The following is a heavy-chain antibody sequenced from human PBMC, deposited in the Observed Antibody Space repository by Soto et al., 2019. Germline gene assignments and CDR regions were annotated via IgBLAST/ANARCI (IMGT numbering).Heavy chain of an antibody. CDR2: ISYDGSNK. J-gene: IGHJ5*02. CDR1: GFTFSSYG. CDR3: AKDPGYCSGGSCYEDNWFDP. Sequence: QVQLVESGGGVVQPGRSLRLSCAASGFTFSSYGMHWVRQAPGKGLEWVAVISYDGSNKYYADSVKGRFTISRDNSKNTXYXXMNSLRAEDTAVYYCAKDPGYCSGGSCYEDNWFDPWGQGTLVTVSS. V-gene: IGHV3-30*18. D-gene: IGHD2-15*01.